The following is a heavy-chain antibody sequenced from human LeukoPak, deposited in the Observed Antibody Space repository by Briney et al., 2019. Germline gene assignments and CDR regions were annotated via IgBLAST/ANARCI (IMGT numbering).Heavy chain of an antibody. V-gene: IGHV3-21*01. CDR1: GFTFSSYT. CDR2: ISGTSKYI. J-gene: IGHJ6*03. CDR3: ARDESSSWIRVLDYYYLDV. D-gene: IGHD6-13*01. Sequence: GGSLRLSCAASGFTFSSYTMNWVRQAPGKGLEWGSSISGTSKYIYYAHSVRGRFTIFRDNAKNSLYLQMNSLRAEDTAVYYCARDESSSWIRVLDYYYLDVWGKGTTVTVSS.